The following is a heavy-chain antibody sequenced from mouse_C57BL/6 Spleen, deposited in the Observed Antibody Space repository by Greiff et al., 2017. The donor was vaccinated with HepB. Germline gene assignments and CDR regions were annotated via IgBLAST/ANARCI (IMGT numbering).Heavy chain of an antibody. V-gene: IGHV3-6*01. CDR1: GYSITSGYY. CDR3: ARGGYYYGSSYWYFDV. CDR2: ISYDGSN. J-gene: IGHJ1*03. Sequence: ESGPGLVKPSQSLSLTCSVTGYSITSGYYWNWIRQFPGNKLEWMGYISYDGSNNYNPSLKNRIPITRDTSKNQFFLKLNSVTTEDTATYYCARGGYYYGSSYWYFDVWGTGTTVTVSS. D-gene: IGHD1-1*01.